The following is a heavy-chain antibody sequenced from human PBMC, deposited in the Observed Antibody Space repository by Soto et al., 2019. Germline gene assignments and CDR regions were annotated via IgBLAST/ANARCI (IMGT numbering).Heavy chain of an antibody. CDR2: ISGSGGST. J-gene: IGHJ3*02. CDR3: AKDRLYILYYYDSSGYYYDGAFDI. CDR1: GFTFSSYA. V-gene: IGHV3-23*01. D-gene: IGHD3-22*01. Sequence: GGSLRLSCAASGFTFSSYAMSWVRQAPGKGLEWVSAISGSGGSTYYADSVKGRFTISRDNSKNTLYLQMNSLRAEDTAVYYCAKDRLYILYYYDSSGYYYDGAFDIWGQGTMVTVSS.